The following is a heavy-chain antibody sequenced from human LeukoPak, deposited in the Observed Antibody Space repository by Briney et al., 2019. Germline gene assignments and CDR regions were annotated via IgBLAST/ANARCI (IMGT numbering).Heavy chain of an antibody. Sequence: ASVKVSCKASGYTFTSYGISWVRQAPGQGLEWMRWISAYNGNTNYAQKLQGRVTMTTDTSTSTAYMELRSLRSDDTAVYYCARSFLGWFGELLRPSDYWGQGTLVTVSS. CDR3: ARSFLGWFGELLRPSDY. CDR1: GYTFTSYG. V-gene: IGHV1-18*01. CDR2: ISAYNGNT. J-gene: IGHJ4*02. D-gene: IGHD3-10*01.